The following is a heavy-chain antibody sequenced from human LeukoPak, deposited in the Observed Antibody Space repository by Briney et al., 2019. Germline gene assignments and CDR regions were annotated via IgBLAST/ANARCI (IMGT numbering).Heavy chain of an antibody. CDR2: IIPIFGTA. J-gene: IGHJ3*02. D-gene: IGHD6-13*01. CDR1: GGTFSSHA. CDR3: ARPTAAGKLDAFDI. Sequence: SVKVSCKASGGTFSSHAISWVRQAPGQGLEWMGGIIPIFGTANYAQKFQGRVTITTDESTSTAYMELSSLRSEDTAVYYCARPTAAGKLDAFDIWGQGTMVTVSS. V-gene: IGHV1-69*05.